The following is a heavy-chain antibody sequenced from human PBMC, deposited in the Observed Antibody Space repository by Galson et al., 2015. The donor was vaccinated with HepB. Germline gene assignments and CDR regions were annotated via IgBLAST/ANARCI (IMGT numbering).Heavy chain of an antibody. J-gene: IGHJ6*02. V-gene: IGHV4-59*01. CDR3: ARGDPYGMDV. CDR2: INYSGST. Sequence: ETLSLTCTASGGSISSYYWSWIRQASGKGLEWIGHINYSGSTNYNPSLKSRVTISADTSKNQFYLKLRSVTAADTAVYYCARGDPYGMDVWGQGTTVTVSS. CDR1: GGSISSYY.